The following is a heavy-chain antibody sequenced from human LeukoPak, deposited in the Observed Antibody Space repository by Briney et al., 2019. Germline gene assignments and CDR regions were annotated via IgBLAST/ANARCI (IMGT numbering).Heavy chain of an antibody. D-gene: IGHD5-18*01. CDR1: GGSFSGYY. J-gene: IGHJ6*02. CDR3: ARGYSYRPNYYGMDV. V-gene: IGHV4-34*01. Sequence: SETLSLTCAVYGGSFSGYYWSWIRQPPGKGLEWIGEINHSGSTNYNPSLKSRVTISVDTSKNQFSLKLSSVTAADTAVYYCARGYSYRPNYYGMDVWGQGTTVTVSS. CDR2: INHSGST.